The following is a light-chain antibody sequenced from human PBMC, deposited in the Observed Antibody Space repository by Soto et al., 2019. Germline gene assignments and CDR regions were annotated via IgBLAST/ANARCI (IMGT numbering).Light chain of an antibody. J-gene: IGKJ5*01. V-gene: IGKV3-20*01. CDR2: GAS. CDR1: QRVSRSY. Sequence: ESVLTQSPGTLSLSLGERETIFCRASQRVSRSYLAWYQQTPGQAPRPIIYGASSRATGIPDRFSRRGSGTHFTLTISRLQPEDVAVYYCQQYGSYRITVGQGTRLEIK. CDR3: QQYGSYRIT.